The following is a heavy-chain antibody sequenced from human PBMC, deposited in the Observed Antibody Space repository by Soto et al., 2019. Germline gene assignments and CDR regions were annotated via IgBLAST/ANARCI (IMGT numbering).Heavy chain of an antibody. CDR3: ARGRDCRGVICYYYGMDV. CDR2: INAGNGNT. Sequence: ASVKVSCKASGYTFTSYAMHWVRQAPGQRLEWMGWINAGNGNTNYAQKLQGRVTMTTDTSTSTAYMELRSLRSDDTAVYYCARGRDCRGVICYYYGMDVWGQGTTVTVSS. D-gene: IGHD3-10*01. J-gene: IGHJ6*02. V-gene: IGHV1-3*01. CDR1: GYTFTSYA.